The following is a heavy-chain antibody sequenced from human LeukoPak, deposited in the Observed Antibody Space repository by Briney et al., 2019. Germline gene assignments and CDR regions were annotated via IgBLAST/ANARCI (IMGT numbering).Heavy chain of an antibody. V-gene: IGHV3-23*01. Sequence: GGSLRLSCAVSGFTFSNYAMSWVRQAPGKGLEWVSTISGSRANTYYADSVKGRFTISRDNSKNTLHLQMNSLRAEDTAVYYCAKDLLTISLYYFDYWGPGTQVSVSS. D-gene: IGHD3-9*01. J-gene: IGHJ4*02. CDR3: AKDLLTISLYYFDY. CDR2: ISGSRANT. CDR1: GFTFSNYA.